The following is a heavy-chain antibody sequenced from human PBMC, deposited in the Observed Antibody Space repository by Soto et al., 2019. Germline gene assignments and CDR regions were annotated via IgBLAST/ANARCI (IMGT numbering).Heavy chain of an antibody. D-gene: IGHD6-13*01. Sequence: SETLSLTCTVSGGSISSGGYYWSWIRQHPGKGLEWIGYIYYSGSTYYNPSLKSRVTISVDTSKNQFSLKLSSVTAADTAVYYCARESSTGGWAPGLDYWGQGTLVTVSS. J-gene: IGHJ4*02. CDR3: ARESSTGGWAPGLDY. CDR1: GGSISSGGYY. V-gene: IGHV4-31*03. CDR2: IYYSGST.